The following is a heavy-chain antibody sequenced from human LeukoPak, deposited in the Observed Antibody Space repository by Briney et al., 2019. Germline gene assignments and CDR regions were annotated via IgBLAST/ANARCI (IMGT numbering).Heavy chain of an antibody. V-gene: IGHV4-61*01. Sequence: SETLSLTCTVSGGSVSSGSYYWSWIRQPPGKGLEWIGYIYYSGSTNYNPSLKSRVTMSVDTPKNQFSLKLSSVTAADTAVYYCARADCSGGSCYAFDTWGQGTMVTVSS. CDR3: ARADCSGGSCYAFDT. J-gene: IGHJ3*02. CDR1: GGSVSSGSYY. CDR2: IYYSGST. D-gene: IGHD2-15*01.